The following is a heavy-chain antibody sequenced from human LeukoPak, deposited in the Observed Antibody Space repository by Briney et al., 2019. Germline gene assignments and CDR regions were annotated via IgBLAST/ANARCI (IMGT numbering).Heavy chain of an antibody. CDR3: ARFNPAAGSFCFDY. CDR2: IYYSGST. J-gene: IGHJ4*02. D-gene: IGHD6-13*01. V-gene: IGHV4-39*01. Sequence: SETLSLTCTVSGGSISSSSYYWGWIRQPPGKGLEWIGNIYYSGSTYYNPSLKSRVTISVDTSKKPFSLKLSSVTAADTAVFYCARFNPAAGSFCFDYWGQGTLVTVSS. CDR1: GGSISSSSYY.